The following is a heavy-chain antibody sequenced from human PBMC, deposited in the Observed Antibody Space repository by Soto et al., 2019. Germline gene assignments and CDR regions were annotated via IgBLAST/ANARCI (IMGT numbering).Heavy chain of an antibody. J-gene: IGHJ4*02. CDR2: IIPIFGTA. Sequence: GASVKVSCKASGGTFSSYAISWVRQAPGQGLEWMGGIIPIFGTANYAQKFQGRVTITADESTSTAYMELSSLRSEDTAVYYCASGGYDILTGYYSYFDYWGQGTLVTVSS. D-gene: IGHD3-9*01. CDR1: GGTFSSYA. V-gene: IGHV1-69*13. CDR3: ASGGYDILTGYYSYFDY.